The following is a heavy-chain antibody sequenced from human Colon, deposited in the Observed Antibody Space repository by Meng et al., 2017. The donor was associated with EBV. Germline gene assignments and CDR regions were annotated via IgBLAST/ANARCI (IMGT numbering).Heavy chain of an antibody. V-gene: IGHV7-4-1*02. CDR3: GTLKYTSGFYGPAY. CDR1: GDIFTRYP. CDR2: ISTNTGNP. D-gene: IGHD6-19*01. Sequence: QVQVVESGLELKKPGALVKVSCKASGDIFTRYPMNWVRQAPGQGLEWMGWISTNTGNPTYAQGFTGRFVFSVDTSVSTAYLQISSLKAEDTAVYYCGTLKYTSGFYGPAYWGQGALVTVSS. J-gene: IGHJ4*02.